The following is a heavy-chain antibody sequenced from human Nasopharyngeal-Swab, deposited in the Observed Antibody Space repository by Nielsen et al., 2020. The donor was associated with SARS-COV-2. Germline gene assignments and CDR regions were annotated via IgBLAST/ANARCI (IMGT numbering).Heavy chain of an antibody. D-gene: IGHD5-12*01. CDR1: GASMSGYY. CDR3: ARNAYSGYSPRGNYGMDV. CDR2: ISYSGST. J-gene: IGHJ6*02. Sequence: ETLSLTCTVSGASMSGYYWNWIRQPPGKGLEWIGYISYSGSTDYNPSLKSRVIISVDTSKNQFSLKLNSVTAADTAVYYCARNAYSGYSPRGNYGMDVWGQGTTVTVSS. V-gene: IGHV4-59*01.